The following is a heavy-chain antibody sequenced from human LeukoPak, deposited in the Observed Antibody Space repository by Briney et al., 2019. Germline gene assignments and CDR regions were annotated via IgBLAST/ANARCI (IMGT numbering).Heavy chain of an antibody. J-gene: IGHJ6*03. D-gene: IGHD3-10*01. Sequence: PSETLSLTCTVSGGSISSSSYYWGWIRQPPGKGLAWIGSIYYSGSTYYNPSLKSRVTISVDTSKNQFSLKLSSVTAADTAVYYCARAEASSMVSYYYYMDVWGKGTTVTVSS. V-gene: IGHV4-39*01. CDR1: GGSISSSSYY. CDR2: IYYSGST. CDR3: ARAEASSMVSYYYYMDV.